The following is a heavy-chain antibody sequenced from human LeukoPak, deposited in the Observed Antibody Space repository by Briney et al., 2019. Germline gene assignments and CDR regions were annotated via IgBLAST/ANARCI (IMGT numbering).Heavy chain of an antibody. J-gene: IGHJ5*02. CDR2: IWYDGSNK. CDR1: GFTFSSYG. V-gene: IGHV3-33*01. D-gene: IGHD3-22*01. CDR3: ARDKSPIVVVTNNWFDP. Sequence: GGSLRLSCAAPGFTFSSYGMHWVRQAPGKGLEWVAVIWYDGSNKYYADSVKGRFTISRDNSKNTLYLQMNSLRAEDTAVYYCARDKSPIVVVTNNWFDPWGQGTLVTVSS.